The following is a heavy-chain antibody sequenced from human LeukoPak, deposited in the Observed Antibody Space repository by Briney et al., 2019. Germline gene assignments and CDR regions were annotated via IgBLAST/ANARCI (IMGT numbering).Heavy chain of an antibody. CDR1: GFTFSSYS. Sequence: GGSLRLSCAASGFTFSSYSMNWVRQAPGKGLEWVSYISSSSSTIYYADSVKGRFTISRDNAKNTLYLQMNSLRAEDTAVYYCARGSPLTAIGPDAFDIWGQGTMVTVSS. V-gene: IGHV3-48*04. CDR3: ARGSPLTAIGPDAFDI. CDR2: ISSSSSTI. J-gene: IGHJ3*02. D-gene: IGHD2-21*02.